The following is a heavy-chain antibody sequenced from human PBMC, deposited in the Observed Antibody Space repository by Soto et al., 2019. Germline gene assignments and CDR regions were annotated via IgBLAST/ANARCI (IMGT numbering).Heavy chain of an antibody. Sequence: ASVKVSCKASGYTFTSYGISWVRQAPGQGLEWMGWISAYNGNTNYAQKLQGRVTMTTDTSTSTAYMELRSLRSDDTAVYYCARDQDGSSYYYYGMDVWGQGTTVTVSS. CDR1: GYTFTSYG. V-gene: IGHV1-18*01. CDR3: ARDQDGSSYYYYGMDV. J-gene: IGHJ6*02. CDR2: ISAYNGNT. D-gene: IGHD6-13*01.